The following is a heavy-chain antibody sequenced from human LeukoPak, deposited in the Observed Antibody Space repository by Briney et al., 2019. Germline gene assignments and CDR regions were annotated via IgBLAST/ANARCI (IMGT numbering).Heavy chain of an antibody. Sequence: SGTLSLTCSVSGGSISSSSYYWGWIRQPPGKGLEWIGSIYYSGSAYYNSSLKSRVTISVDTSKNQFSLKLSSVTAADTAVYYCARDSQDDAFDIWGQGTMVTVSS. CDR1: GGSISSSSYY. J-gene: IGHJ3*02. V-gene: IGHV4-39*07. CDR3: ARDSQDDAFDI. CDR2: IYYSGSA.